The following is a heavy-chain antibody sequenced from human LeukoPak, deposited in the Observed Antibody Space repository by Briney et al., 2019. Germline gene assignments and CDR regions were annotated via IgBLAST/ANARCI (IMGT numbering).Heavy chain of an antibody. Sequence: ASVKVSCKASGYTFTSYHLHWVRQAPGQGLEWMGIINPSGGGTNYAQKFQGRVTMTRDTSTATVYMELSSLRSEDTAVYYCARDHCNGGSCYEYYFDYWGQGTLVTVSS. CDR1: GYTFTSYH. CDR3: ARDHCNGGSCYEYYFDY. D-gene: IGHD2-15*01. J-gene: IGHJ4*02. CDR2: INPSGGGT. V-gene: IGHV1-46*01.